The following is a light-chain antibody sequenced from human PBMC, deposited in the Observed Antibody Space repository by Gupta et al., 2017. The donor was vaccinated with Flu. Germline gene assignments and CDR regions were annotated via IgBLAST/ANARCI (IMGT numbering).Light chain of an antibody. CDR3: NPHTSSSNRV. V-gene: IGLV2-14*01. J-gene: IGLJ3*02. CDR2: EVS. Sequence: SALTQPASVSGSPGQSITISCTGTSSDVGGYNYVSWYQQHPAKAPKLMIYEVSKRPAGVASRFSGSKAGNTAALTIFGPSAEAGGDYYRNPHTSSSNRVFGGGTKRTVL. CDR1: SSDVGGYNY.